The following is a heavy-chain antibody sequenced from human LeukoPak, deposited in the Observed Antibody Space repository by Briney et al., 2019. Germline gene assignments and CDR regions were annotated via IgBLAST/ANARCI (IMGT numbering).Heavy chain of an antibody. Sequence: SEILSLTCTVSGDSISRGNNYWTWIRQPAGKGLEWIGRISTSGNTNYNPSLKSQVTISRHTSKNQFSLNLNFVTAADTAIYYCARDRAGDSFDIWGQGTLVTVSS. J-gene: IGHJ3*02. CDR2: ISTSGNT. CDR3: ARDRAGDSFDI. V-gene: IGHV4-61*02. CDR1: GDSISRGNNY. D-gene: IGHD7-27*01.